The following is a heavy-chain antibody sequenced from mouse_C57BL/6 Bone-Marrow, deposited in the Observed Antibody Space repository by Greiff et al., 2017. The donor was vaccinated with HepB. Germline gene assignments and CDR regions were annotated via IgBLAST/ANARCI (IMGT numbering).Heavy chain of an antibody. Sequence: EVKLVESGPGLVKPSQTVFLTCTVTGISITTGNYRWSWIRQFPGNKLEWIGYIYYSGTITYNPSLTSRTTITRDTPKNQFFLEMNSLTAEDTATYYCAREIYYYGSWYFDVWGTGTTVTVSS. J-gene: IGHJ1*03. V-gene: IGHV3-5*01. CDR2: IYYSGTI. CDR1: GISITTGNYR. CDR3: AREIYYYGSWYFDV. D-gene: IGHD1-1*01.